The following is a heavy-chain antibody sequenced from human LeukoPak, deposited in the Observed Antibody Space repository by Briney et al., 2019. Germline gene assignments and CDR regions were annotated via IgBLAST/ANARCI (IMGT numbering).Heavy chain of an antibody. CDR3: AREVAGTHFDY. CDR1: DGSISGYY. D-gene: IGHD6-19*01. CDR2: ISYTGST. J-gene: IGHJ4*02. Sequence: AETLSLTCTVSDGSISGYYWTWIRQPPGKGLEWLGYISYTGSTNYSPSLKSRVTISVDTSKNQFSLKLNSVTAADTAVYYCAREVAGTHFDYWGQGTLVTASS. V-gene: IGHV4-59*01.